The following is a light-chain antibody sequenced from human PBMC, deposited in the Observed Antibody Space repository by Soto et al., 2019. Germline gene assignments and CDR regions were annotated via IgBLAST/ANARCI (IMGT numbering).Light chain of an antibody. CDR1: SXDVGGYKF. CDR2: EVS. Sequence: QSVLTQPASVSGSPGQSITISCTGTSXDVGGYKFVSWYQQHPGKAPKLMIYEVSNRPSGVSSRFSGSKSGNTASLTISGLQAEDEADYYCGSYTGSIYVLGPGTKVTVL. J-gene: IGLJ1*01. CDR3: GSYTGSIYV. V-gene: IGLV2-14*01.